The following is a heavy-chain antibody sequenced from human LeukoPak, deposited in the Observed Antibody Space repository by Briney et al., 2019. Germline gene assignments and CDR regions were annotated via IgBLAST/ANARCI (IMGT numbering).Heavy chain of an antibody. V-gene: IGHV3-21*01. CDR3: ARLKLLWSNYFDY. CDR2: ISSSSSYI. J-gene: IGHJ4*02. CDR1: GFTFSSYN. D-gene: IGHD2-2*01. Sequence: GGSLRLSCAASGFTFSSYNMNWVRQAPGKGLEWVSFISSSSSYIYYADSVKGRFTISRDNSKNTLYLQMNSLRAEDTAVYYCARLKLLWSNYFDYWGQGTLVTVSS.